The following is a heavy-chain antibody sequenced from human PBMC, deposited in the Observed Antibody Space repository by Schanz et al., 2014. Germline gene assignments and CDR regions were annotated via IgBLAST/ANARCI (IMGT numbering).Heavy chain of an antibody. D-gene: IGHD5-12*01. CDR1: GFNFSDYA. J-gene: IGHJ4*02. Sequence: EVHLLESGGGLVPPGGSLRLSCAASGFNFSDYAMCWVRQAPGKGLEWVSAISGGGGTTYYTDSVKGRFSISRDNSKSTLYLQMNSLRAEDTAVYYCARKVVATIGGYYDNWGQGTLVIVSS. V-gene: IGHV3-23*01. CDR2: ISGGGGTT. CDR3: ARKVVATIGGYYDN.